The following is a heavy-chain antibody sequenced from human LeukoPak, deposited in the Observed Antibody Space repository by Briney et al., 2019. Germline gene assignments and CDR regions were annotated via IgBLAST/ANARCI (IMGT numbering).Heavy chain of an antibody. CDR3: ARETRWLQNNDAFDI. D-gene: IGHD5-24*01. CDR2: IYTSGST. J-gene: IGHJ3*02. Sequence: PSQTLSLTCTVSGGPISSGSYYWSWIRQPAGKGLEWIGRIYTSGSTNYNPSLKSRVTISVDTSKNQFSLKLSSVTAADTAVYYCARETRWLQNNDAFDIWGQGTMVTVSS. V-gene: IGHV4-61*02. CDR1: GGPISSGSYY.